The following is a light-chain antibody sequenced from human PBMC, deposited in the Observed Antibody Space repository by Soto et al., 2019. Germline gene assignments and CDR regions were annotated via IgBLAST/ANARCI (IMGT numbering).Light chain of an antibody. CDR1: HNVDNW. CDR2: AAS. V-gene: IGKV1D-16*01. Sequence: DIEMTQSPSSLFASVGDRVTITCRASHNVDNWVAWYQQKPEKAPKSLIYAASSFHSGVPFRFSCSGSGALFTLTISNLQPEDFATYYCQQYVSYPRTFGQGTKVEIK. CDR3: QQYVSYPRT. J-gene: IGKJ1*01.